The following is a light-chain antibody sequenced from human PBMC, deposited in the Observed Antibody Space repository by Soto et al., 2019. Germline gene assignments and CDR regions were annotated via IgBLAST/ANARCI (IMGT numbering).Light chain of an antibody. Sequence: QSALTQPPSVSAAPGQKVTISCSGSSSNIGNNYVSWYQQLPGTAPKLLIYDNNKRPSGIPDRFSGSKSGTSATLGITGLQTGDEDDYYCGTWDSSLSAVWVFGGGTKLTVL. V-gene: IGLV1-51*01. CDR3: GTWDSSLSAVWV. CDR1: SSNIGNNY. CDR2: DNN. J-gene: IGLJ3*02.